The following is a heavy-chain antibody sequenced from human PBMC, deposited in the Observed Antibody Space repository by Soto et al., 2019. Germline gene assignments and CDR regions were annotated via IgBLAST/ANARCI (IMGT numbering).Heavy chain of an antibody. Sequence: ASETLSLTCTVSGGSVSSGSYYWSWIRQPPGKGLEWIGYIYYSGSTNYNPSLKSRVTISVDTSKNQFSLKLSSVTAADTAVYYCARESLEMATSGWGQGALVTVSS. V-gene: IGHV4-61*01. CDR2: IYYSGST. J-gene: IGHJ4*02. CDR3: ARESLEMATSG. CDR1: GGSVSSGSYY.